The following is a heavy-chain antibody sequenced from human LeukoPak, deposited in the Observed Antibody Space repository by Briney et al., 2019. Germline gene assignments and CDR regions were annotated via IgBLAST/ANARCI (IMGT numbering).Heavy chain of an antibody. CDR2: ISSSSNYI. J-gene: IGHJ4*02. V-gene: IGHV3-21*01. Sequence: GGSLRLSCAASGFTFSTYGMDWVRQAPGKGLEWVSSISSSSNYIHYADSVKGRFTISRDNAKNSLHLQMNSLRAEDTAVYYCARDSTYYYDSGSSGPHYFDNWGQGTLVTVSS. D-gene: IGHD3-10*01. CDR3: ARDSTYYYDSGSSGPHYFDN. CDR1: GFTFSTYG.